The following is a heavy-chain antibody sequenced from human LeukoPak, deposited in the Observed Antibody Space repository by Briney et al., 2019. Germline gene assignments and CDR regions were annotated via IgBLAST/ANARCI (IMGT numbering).Heavy chain of an antibody. Sequence: SVKVSCKASGGTFSSYAISWVRQAPGQGLEWMGGIIPIFGTANYAQKFQGRVTITADESTSTAYMGLSSLRSEDTAVYYCAIAVGMSPRCYFDYWGQGTLVTVSS. CDR1: GGTFSSYA. CDR2: IIPIFGTA. CDR3: AIAVGMSPRCYFDY. J-gene: IGHJ4*02. V-gene: IGHV1-69*13. D-gene: IGHD2-21*01.